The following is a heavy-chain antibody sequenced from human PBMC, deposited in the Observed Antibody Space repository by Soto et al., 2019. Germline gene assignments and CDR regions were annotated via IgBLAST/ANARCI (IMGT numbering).Heavy chain of an antibody. V-gene: IGHV1-46*01. CDR2: INPSGGST. CDR1: GYTFTSYY. Sequence: ASVKVSCKASGYTFTSYYMHWVRQAPGQGLEWMGIINPSGGSTSYAQKFQGRVTMTRDTSTSTVYMELSSLRSEDTAVYYCARATRQWLVPYFYYGMDVWGQGTTVTVSS. D-gene: IGHD6-19*01. J-gene: IGHJ6*02. CDR3: ARATRQWLVPYFYYGMDV.